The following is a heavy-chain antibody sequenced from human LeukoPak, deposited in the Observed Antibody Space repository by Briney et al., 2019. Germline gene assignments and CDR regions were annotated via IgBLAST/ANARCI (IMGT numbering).Heavy chain of an antibody. CDR2: IYHSGNT. V-gene: IGHV4-34*01. CDR1: GGSFSGYY. Sequence: SETLSLTCAVYGGSFSGYYWSWIRQPPGKGLEWIGEIYHSGNTNYNPSLKSRVTISVDMSKNQFSLKLSSVTAADTAMYYCARGRYYYRMDVWGQGTTVTVS. CDR3: ARGRYYYRMDV. J-gene: IGHJ6*02.